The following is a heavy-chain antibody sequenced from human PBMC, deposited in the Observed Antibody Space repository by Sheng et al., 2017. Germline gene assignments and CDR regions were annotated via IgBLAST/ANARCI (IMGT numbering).Heavy chain of an antibody. CDR2: IKSKTDGGTT. CDR3: TTDPRRFLESPDTEYYYGMDV. J-gene: IGHJ6*02. V-gene: IGHV3-15*01. Sequence: EVQLVESGGGLVKPGGSLRLSCAASGFTFSNAWMSWVRQAPGKGLEWVGRIKSKTDGGTTDYAAPVKGRFTISRDDSKNTLYLQMNSLKTEDTAVYYCTTDPRRFLESPDTEYYYGMDVWGQGTTVTVSS. CDR1: GFTFSNAW. D-gene: IGHD3-3*01.